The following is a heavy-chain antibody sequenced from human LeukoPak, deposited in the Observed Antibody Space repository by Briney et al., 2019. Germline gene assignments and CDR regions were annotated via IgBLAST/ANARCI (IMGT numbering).Heavy chain of an antibody. Sequence: GGSLRLSCAASGFTFSSYWMGWVRQAPGKGLEWVANIKQDGSEKYYVDSVEGRFTISRDNAKNSLYLQMNSLRAEDAAVYYCAKMIVGATGGWGQGTLVTVSS. CDR2: IKQDGSEK. CDR3: AKMIVGATGG. CDR1: GFTFSSYW. V-gene: IGHV3-7*01. D-gene: IGHD1-26*01. J-gene: IGHJ4*02.